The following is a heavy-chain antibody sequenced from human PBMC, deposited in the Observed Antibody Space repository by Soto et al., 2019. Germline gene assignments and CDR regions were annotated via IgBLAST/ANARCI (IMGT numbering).Heavy chain of an antibody. CDR3: AIDALSGYDYYFDY. CDR1: GFTFSSYG. Sequence: QVQLVESGGGVVQPGRSLRLSCAASGFTFSSYGMHWVRQAPGKGLEWLAVIWYDGSNKYYEDSVKGRFTISRDNSKNSLYLQMISMRAEDKAVYYCAIDALSGYDYYFDYWGQGTLVTVSS. D-gene: IGHD5-12*01. J-gene: IGHJ4*02. CDR2: IWYDGSNK. V-gene: IGHV3-33*01.